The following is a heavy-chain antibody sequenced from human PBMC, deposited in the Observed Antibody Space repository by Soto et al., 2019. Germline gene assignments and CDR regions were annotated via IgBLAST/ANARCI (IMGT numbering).Heavy chain of an antibody. V-gene: IGHV4-4*09. CDR3: ARAYYDRSGYAVDP. J-gene: IGHJ5*02. D-gene: IGHD3-22*01. CDR2: IYKGGSI. CDR1: GGSISNDY. Sequence: QVHLQESGPGLVKPSETLSLTCRVSGGSISNDYWTWIRQPPGKGLEWIGYIYKGGSINYNPSLKSRGTISVDTSNNQFSLKLSSVTAADTAVYYCARAYYDRSGYAVDPWGQGTLVTVSS.